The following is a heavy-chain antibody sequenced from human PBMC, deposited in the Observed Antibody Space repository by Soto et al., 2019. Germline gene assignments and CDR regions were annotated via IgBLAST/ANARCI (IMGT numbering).Heavy chain of an antibody. CDR2: VSDSGRTT. J-gene: IGHJ4*02. CDR1: GFTFSSCA. Sequence: EVQLLESGGGLVQPGGSLRLSCAASGFTFSSCAMSWVRQAPGKGLEWVSAVSDSGRTTYSADSVKGRFTISRDNSKNTLYLKMNSLRAEDTAVYFCAKDRGSGWPSNFDYWGQGTLVTVSS. V-gene: IGHV3-23*01. CDR3: AKDRGSGWPSNFDY. D-gene: IGHD6-25*01.